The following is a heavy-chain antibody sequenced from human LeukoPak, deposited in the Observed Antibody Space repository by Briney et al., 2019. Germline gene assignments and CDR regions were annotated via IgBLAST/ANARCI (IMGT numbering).Heavy chain of an antibody. CDR1: GGSISSYY. CDR3: AREVVAASTFDY. CDR2: IYYSGST. V-gene: IGHV4-59*12. Sequence: SETLSLTCTVSGGSISSYYWSWIRQPPGKGLEWIGYIYYSGSTNYNPSLKSRVTISVDTSKNQFSLKLSSVTAADTAVYYCAREVVAASTFDYRGQGTLVTVSS. D-gene: IGHD2-15*01. J-gene: IGHJ4*02.